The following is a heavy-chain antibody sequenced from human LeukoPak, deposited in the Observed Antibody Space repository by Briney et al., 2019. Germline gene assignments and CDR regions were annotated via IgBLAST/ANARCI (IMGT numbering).Heavy chain of an antibody. Sequence: PGGSLRLSCAASGFTFSTYAMSWVRQAPGKGLEWVSAISGSGGSTYYADSVEGRFTISRDNSKNTLYLQMNSLRAEDTAVYYCAKRDGDYFDYWGQGTLVTVSS. CDR1: GFTFSTYA. D-gene: IGHD5-24*01. V-gene: IGHV3-23*01. CDR3: AKRDGDYFDY. CDR2: ISGSGGST. J-gene: IGHJ4*02.